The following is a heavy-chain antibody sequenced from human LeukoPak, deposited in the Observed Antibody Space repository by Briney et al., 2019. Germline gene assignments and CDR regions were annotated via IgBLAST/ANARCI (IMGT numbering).Heavy chain of an antibody. CDR3: ASTSTYCGGDCYSGAFDY. J-gene: IGHJ4*02. Sequence: GSLRLSCAASGFTFSSYSMIWVRQPPGKGLEWFGEINHSGSTNYNPSLKSRVTISVDTSQNQFSLKLSSVTAADTAVYYRASTSTYCGGDCYSGAFDYGGQGTLVTVSS. D-gene: IGHD2-21*02. CDR2: INHSGST. V-gene: IGHV4-34*01. CDR1: GFTFSSYS.